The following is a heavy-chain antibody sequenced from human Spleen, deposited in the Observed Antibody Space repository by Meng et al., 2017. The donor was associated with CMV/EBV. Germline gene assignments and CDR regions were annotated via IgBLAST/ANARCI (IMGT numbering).Heavy chain of an antibody. CDR2: IRYDGSNT. CDR1: GFTFSGYT. D-gene: IGHD3-16*02. V-gene: IGHV3-30*02. J-gene: IGHJ4*02. Sequence: GGSLRLSCAASGFTFSGYTMRWVRQAPGKGLEWVSFIRYDGSNTYYADSVKGRFTVSRDNSENTLYLQMNSLGVEDTAVYYCAKDLKITFGGVIVTGLEYWGQGALVTVSS. CDR3: AKDLKITFGGVIVTGLEY.